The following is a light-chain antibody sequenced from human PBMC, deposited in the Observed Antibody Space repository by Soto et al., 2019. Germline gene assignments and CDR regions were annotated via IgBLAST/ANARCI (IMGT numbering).Light chain of an antibody. CDR2: GAS. J-gene: IGKJ1*01. CDR3: QEYNTWPWT. CDR1: QNVDSN. V-gene: IGKV3-15*01. Sequence: EIVLTQSPCTLSLSPGERATLSCRASQNVDSNYLAWYQQKLGQAPRVLIYGASTRATGIPDRFSGSGSGTEFILTISSLQSEDFAVYYCQEYNTWPWTFGQGTKVDIK.